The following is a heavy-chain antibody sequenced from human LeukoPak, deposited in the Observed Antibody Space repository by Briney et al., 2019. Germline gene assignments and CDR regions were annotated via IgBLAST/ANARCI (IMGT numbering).Heavy chain of an antibody. CDR3: ARDSRARRIDF. D-gene: IGHD6-6*01. CDR1: GFIVSSNY. V-gene: IGHV3-53*01. Sequence: PGGSLRLSCAASGFIVSSNYMSWVRQAPGKGLEWVSVIYSGGSTYYADSVKGRFTISRDNSKNTLYLQMNSPRAEDTAVYYCARDSRARRIDFWGQGTLVTVSS. CDR2: IYSGGST. J-gene: IGHJ4*02.